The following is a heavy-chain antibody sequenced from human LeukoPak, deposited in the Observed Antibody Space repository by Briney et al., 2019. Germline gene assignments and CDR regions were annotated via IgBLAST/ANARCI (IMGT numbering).Heavy chain of an antibody. D-gene: IGHD4-17*01. V-gene: IGHV1-69*05. Sequence: PIFCTAHYAHTFQGRVTITREESKSTAYMEVSRLRSEDTAVYYCARGIADYGDHYYYYMAVWGKGTTVTVSS. CDR2: PIFCTA. CDR3: ARGIADYGDHYYYYMAV. J-gene: IGHJ6*03.